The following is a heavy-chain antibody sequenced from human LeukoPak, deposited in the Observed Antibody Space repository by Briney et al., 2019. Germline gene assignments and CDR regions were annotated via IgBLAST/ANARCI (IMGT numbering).Heavy chain of an antibody. D-gene: IGHD3-22*01. J-gene: IGHJ4*02. V-gene: IGHV4-59*01. CDR2: IYYTGNT. CDR1: GDSINTYY. CDR3: ARDKGEYYDSSGYLDY. Sequence: PSETLSLTCTVSGDSINTYYWSWIRQPPGKGLEWIGYIYYTGNTNYNPSLKSRVTISVDTSKNQFSLKLTSVTAADTAMYYCARDKGEYYDSSGYLDYWGQGTLVTVSS.